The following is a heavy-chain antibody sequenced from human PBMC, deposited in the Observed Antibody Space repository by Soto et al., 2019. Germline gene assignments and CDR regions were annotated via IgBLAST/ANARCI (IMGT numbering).Heavy chain of an antibody. D-gene: IGHD6-19*01. CDR1: GYTFTSYD. CDR2: MKPNSGNT. CDR3: AREYSSGWSKD. V-gene: IGHV1-8*01. Sequence: QVQLVQSGAEVKKPGASVKVSCKASGYTFTSYDINLVRQATGQGLEWMGWMKPNSGNTGYAQKFQGRVTMTRNTSISTAYMELSSRRSEDTALYYCAREYSSGWSKDWGQGPLVTVSS. J-gene: IGHJ4*02.